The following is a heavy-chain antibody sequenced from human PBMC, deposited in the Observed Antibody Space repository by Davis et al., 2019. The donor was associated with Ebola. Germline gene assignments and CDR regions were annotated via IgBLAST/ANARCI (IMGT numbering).Heavy chain of an antibody. D-gene: IGHD2-15*01. J-gene: IGHJ6*02. CDR2: INTNTGNP. V-gene: IGHV7-4-1*02. CDR3: AREVGGVVAAIVGYYYYGMDV. Sequence: ASVKVSCKTSGYTFTNYGITWVRQAPGQGLEWMGWINTNTGNPTYAQGFTGRFVFSLDTSVSTAYLQISSLKAEDTAVYYCAREVGGVVAAIVGYYYYGMDVWGQGTTVTVSS. CDR1: GYTFTNYG.